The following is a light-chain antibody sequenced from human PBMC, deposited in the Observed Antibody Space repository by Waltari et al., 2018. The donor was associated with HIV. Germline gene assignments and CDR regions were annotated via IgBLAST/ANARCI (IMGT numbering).Light chain of an antibody. CDR1: NSNVGKNF. Sequence: QSVLTQPPSASKSPGQRVLISCSGTNSNVGKNFVSWFQQVPGGSPNPVIYRIERRPQWVPYRVFRPKSGSSATLAISGLQSDDEADYFCASWYDKLSHWVFGVGTKLTV. V-gene: IGLV1-47*01. J-gene: IGLJ3*02. CDR2: RIE. CDR3: ASWYDKLSHWV.